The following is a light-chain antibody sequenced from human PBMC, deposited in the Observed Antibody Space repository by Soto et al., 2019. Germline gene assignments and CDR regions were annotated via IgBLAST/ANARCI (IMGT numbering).Light chain of an antibody. Sequence: DIQMTQSPSTLSASVGDRVTITCRASQSISYWLAWYQQKPGKAPKLLIYKASNLEFGVPSRFSGSGSGTEFTLTISSLQPDDFATYYCQQYSTYWTFGQGTKVEIK. V-gene: IGKV1-5*03. J-gene: IGKJ1*01. CDR3: QQYSTYWT. CDR2: KAS. CDR1: QSISYW.